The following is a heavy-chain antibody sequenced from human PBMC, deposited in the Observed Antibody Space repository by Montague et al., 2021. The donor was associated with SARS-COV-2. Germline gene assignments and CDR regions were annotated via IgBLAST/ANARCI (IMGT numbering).Heavy chain of an antibody. CDR3: ARARTSLIVVVNEFDY. CDR2: IYYSGSS. J-gene: IGHJ4*02. D-gene: IGHD2-21*01. Sequence: TLSLTCTVSGGSISSGSYYWSWIHQHPGKGLEWIGYIYYSGSSYYNPSLKSRVTISVDTSKNQFSLRLSSVTAADTAVYYCARARTSLIVVVNEFDYRGQGTLVTVSS. V-gene: IGHV4-31*03. CDR1: GGSISSGSYY.